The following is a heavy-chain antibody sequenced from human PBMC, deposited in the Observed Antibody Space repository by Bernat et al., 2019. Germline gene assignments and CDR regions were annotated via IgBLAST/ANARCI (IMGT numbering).Heavy chain of an antibody. CDR3: ARVPRGSYGPENYFDY. V-gene: IGHV4-31*03. CDR2: IYYSGST. CDR1: GGSISSGGYY. D-gene: IGHD5-18*01. J-gene: IGHJ4*02. Sequence: QVQLQESGPGLVKPSQTLSLTCTVSGGSISSGGYYWSWIRQHPGKGLEWIGYIYYSGSTYYNPSLKSRVTISVDTSKNQFSLKLSSVTVADTAVYYCARVPRGSYGPENYFDYWGQGTLVTVSS.